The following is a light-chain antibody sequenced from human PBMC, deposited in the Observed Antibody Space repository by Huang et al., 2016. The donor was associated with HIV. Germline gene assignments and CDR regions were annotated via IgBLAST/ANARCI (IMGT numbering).Light chain of an antibody. CDR2: AAS. CDR1: QSVTSSY. CDR3: QQYGSSLIT. V-gene: IGKV3-20*01. Sequence: ENVLTQSPGTLSLSPGERATLSCRASQSVTSSYLAWYQQSPGQAPRLLIYAASTRATGIPDRFSGSGSGTDFTLTISRLEPEDFAVYYCQQYGSSLITFGQGTRLEIK. J-gene: IGKJ5*01.